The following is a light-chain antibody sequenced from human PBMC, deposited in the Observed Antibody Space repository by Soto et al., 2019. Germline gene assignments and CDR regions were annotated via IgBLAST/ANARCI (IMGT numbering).Light chain of an antibody. V-gene: IGLV1-40*01. CDR3: QSYDTRLSGSV. CDR1: SSNIGAGYD. CDR2: GNN. J-gene: IGLJ3*02. Sequence: QSVLTQPPSVSGAPGQRVTISCTGTSSNIGAGYDVIWYQQLPGTAPKLLIFGNNSRSSGVPDRFSASKSGTSASLAVAGLQAEDDADYHCQSYDTRLSGSVFGGGTKLTVL.